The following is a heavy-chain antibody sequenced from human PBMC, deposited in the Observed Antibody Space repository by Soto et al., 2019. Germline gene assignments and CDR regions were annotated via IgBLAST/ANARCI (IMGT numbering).Heavy chain of an antibody. Sequence: EVQLLESGGGLVQPGGSLRLSCAASGFTFSSYAMSWVRQAPGKGLECVSAISGSGGTTYYADSVKGRFTISRDNSKNTRTLQMNGLTAENTAVYYCALASFCCCRSFYTPSWCQLTLVTLSS. CDR1: GFTFSSYA. CDR2: ISGSGGTT. D-gene: IGHD3-16*02. V-gene: IGHV3-23*01. J-gene: IGHJ5*02. CDR3: ALASFCCCRSFYTPS.